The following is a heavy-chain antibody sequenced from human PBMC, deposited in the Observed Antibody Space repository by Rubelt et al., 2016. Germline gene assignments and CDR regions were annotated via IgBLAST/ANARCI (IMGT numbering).Heavy chain of an antibody. J-gene: IGHJ4*02. CDR3: VSGVDY. V-gene: IGHV3-74*01. D-gene: IGHD2-15*01. Sequence: VRQAPGKGLVWVSRINSDGSSTSYADSVKGRFTISRDNAKNTLYLQMNSLRAEDTAVYYCVSGVDYWGQGTLVTVSS. CDR2: INSDGSST.